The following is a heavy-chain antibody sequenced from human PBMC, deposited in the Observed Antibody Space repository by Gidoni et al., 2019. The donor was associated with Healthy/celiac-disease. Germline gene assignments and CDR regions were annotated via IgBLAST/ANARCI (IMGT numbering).Heavy chain of an antibody. Sequence: EVQLVESGGGLVKPGGSLRLSCADSGFTFRNAWMNWVRQAPGKGLEWVGRIKSKTDGGTTDYAAPVKGRFTISRDDSKNTLYLQMNSLKTEDTAVYYCTTEGATAMTRRDYYYYGMDVWGQGTTVTVSS. V-gene: IGHV3-15*07. CDR2: IKSKTDGGTT. J-gene: IGHJ6*02. CDR1: GFTFRNAW. CDR3: TTEGATAMTRRDYYYYGMDV. D-gene: IGHD5-18*01.